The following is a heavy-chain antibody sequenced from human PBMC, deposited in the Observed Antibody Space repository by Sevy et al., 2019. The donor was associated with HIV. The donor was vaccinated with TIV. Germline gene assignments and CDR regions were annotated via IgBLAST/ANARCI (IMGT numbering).Heavy chain of an antibody. Sequence: GGSLRLSCAASGFTFSSYSMNWVRQAPGKGLEWVSYISSSSSTIYYADSVKGRFTISRDNAKNSLYLQMNSLRDEDTVVYYCAREGASHYDFWSGYFYYYYYGMDVWGQGTTVTVSS. CDR1: GFTFSSYS. CDR3: AREGASHYDFWSGYFYYYYYGMDV. J-gene: IGHJ6*02. D-gene: IGHD3-3*01. CDR2: ISSSSSTI. V-gene: IGHV3-48*02.